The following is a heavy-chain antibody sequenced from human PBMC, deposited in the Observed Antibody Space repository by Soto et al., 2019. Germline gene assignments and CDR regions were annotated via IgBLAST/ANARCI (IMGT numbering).Heavy chain of an antibody. J-gene: IGHJ3*02. D-gene: IGHD4-17*01. CDR1: GGPISTGDYY. CDR2: IFYSGST. CDR3: ASTQRTVTTTLGAFDI. Sequence: QVQLQESGPGLVKTSQTLTLTCTVSGGPISTGDYYWSWIRQPPGKGLEWIGYIFYSGSTNYNPSLKSRVTMSVDTSQNQFSLKLSSVTAADTAVYYCASTQRTVTTTLGAFDIWGQGTMVTVSS. V-gene: IGHV4-30-4*01.